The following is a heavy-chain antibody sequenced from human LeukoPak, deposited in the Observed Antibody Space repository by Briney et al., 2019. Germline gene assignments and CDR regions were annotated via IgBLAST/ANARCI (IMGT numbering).Heavy chain of an antibody. Sequence: PSGSLTLTCGASGCSISSTNLYWGGHDPPGERLGWIGIISVRGLTNYNASLKSRVTMSLDESKNHLSLNLASVTAADTAVYYCSRESGPYSPFGHWGQRTLVAATS. CDR1: GCSISSTNL. CDR3: SRESGPYSPFGH. D-gene: IGHD1-26*01. V-gene: IGHV4-4*02. J-gene: IGHJ4*02. CDR2: ISVRGLT.